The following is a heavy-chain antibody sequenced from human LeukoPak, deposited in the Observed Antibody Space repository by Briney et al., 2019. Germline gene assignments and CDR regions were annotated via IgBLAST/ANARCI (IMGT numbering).Heavy chain of an antibody. CDR3: ARELGINYGSGSYYANYYYYMDV. V-gene: IGHV1-24*01. CDR1: GYTLTELS. Sequence: GASVKVSCKVSGYTLTELSMHWVRQAPGKGLEWMGGFDPEDGETIYAQKFQGRVTMTEDTSTDTAYMELSSLRSEDTAVYYCARELGINYGSGSYYANYYYYMDVWGKGTTVTISS. D-gene: IGHD3-10*01. J-gene: IGHJ6*03. CDR2: FDPEDGET.